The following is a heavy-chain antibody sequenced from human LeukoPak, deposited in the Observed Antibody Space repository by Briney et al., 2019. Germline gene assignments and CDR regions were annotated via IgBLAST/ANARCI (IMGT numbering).Heavy chain of an antibody. CDR1: SGSISSYY. D-gene: IGHD3-10*01. V-gene: IGHV4-59*01. CDR3: ARDNHYYADRDVFDI. J-gene: IGHJ3*02. Sequence: PSETLSLTCTVSSGSISSYYWNWIRQPPGKGLEWIGYIYYSGSINYNPSLKSRVTISGDTSKNQISLKLSSVTAADTAVYYCARDNHYYADRDVFDIWGQGTMVTVSS. CDR2: IYYSGSI.